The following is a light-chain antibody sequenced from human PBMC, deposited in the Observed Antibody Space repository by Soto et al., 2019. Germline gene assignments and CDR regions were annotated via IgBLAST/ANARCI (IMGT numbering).Light chain of an antibody. CDR2: KAS. V-gene: IGKV1-5*03. J-gene: IGKJ1*01. Sequence: DIQMTQYPSTLSGSVGDRVTITCRASQTISSWLAWYQQKPGKAPKLLIYKASTLKSGVPSRFSGSGSGTDFTLTISCLQSEDFATYYCQQYYSYPWTFGQRSK. CDR3: QQYYSYPWT. CDR1: QTISSW.